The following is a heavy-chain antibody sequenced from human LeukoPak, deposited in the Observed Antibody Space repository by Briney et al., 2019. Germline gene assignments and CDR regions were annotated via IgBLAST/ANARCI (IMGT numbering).Heavy chain of an antibody. D-gene: IGHD3-10*01. Sequence: PSETLSLTCAVYGGSFSGYYWSWIRQPPGKGLEWIGEINHSGSTSYNPSLKSRVTISVDTSKNQFSLKLSSVTAADTAVYYCARRYGSGSFNWFDPWGQGTLVTVSS. CDR3: ARRYGSGSFNWFDP. CDR2: INHSGST. CDR1: GGSFSGYY. V-gene: IGHV4-34*01. J-gene: IGHJ5*02.